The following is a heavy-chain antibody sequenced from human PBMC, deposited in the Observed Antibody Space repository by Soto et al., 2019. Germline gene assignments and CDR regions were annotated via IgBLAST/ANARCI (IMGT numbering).Heavy chain of an antibody. CDR3: ARGVYGSGNYYTGPSAFDI. CDR1: GGTLSDHG. CDR2: TIPVFNTA. V-gene: IGHV1-69*06. J-gene: IGHJ3*02. Sequence: QVQLEQSGAEGKKPGSSVKVSCKASGGTLSDHGVAWLRQAPGQGLEWMGGTIPVFNTAKYAQKFQGRVTVTADKFTNIAYMELSSLRSEDTAFYCCARGVYGSGNYYTGPSAFDIWGQGTMVIVSS. D-gene: IGHD3-10*01.